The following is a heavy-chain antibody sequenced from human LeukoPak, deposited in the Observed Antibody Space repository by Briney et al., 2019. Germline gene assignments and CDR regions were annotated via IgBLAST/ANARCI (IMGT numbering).Heavy chain of an antibody. V-gene: IGHV3-33*06. D-gene: IGHD3-9*01. CDR3: ANHYDILTGYSWFDP. CDR2: IWNDGNKK. CDR1: GFTFSSYG. Sequence: GGSLRLSCAASGFTFSSYGMHWVRQAPGKGLEWVAVIWNDGNKKYYADSVKGRFTISRDNSKNTLYLQMNSLRAEDTAVYYCANHYDILTGYSWFDPWGQGTLVTVSS. J-gene: IGHJ5*02.